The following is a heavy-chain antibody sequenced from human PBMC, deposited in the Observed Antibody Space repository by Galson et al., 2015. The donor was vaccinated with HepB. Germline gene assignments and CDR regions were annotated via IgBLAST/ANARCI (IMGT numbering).Heavy chain of an antibody. Sequence: LSLTCAVYGGSFSGYYWSWIRQPPGKGLEWIGEINHSGSPNYNPSLKSRVTISVDTSKNQFSLKLSSVTAADTAVYYCARGRGSSVDYWGQGTLITVSS. CDR3: ARGRGSSVDY. J-gene: IGHJ4*02. D-gene: IGHD6-6*01. V-gene: IGHV4-34*01. CDR2: INHSGSP. CDR1: GGSFSGYY.